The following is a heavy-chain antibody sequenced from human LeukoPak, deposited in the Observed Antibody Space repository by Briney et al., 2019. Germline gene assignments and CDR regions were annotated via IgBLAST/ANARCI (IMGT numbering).Heavy chain of an antibody. CDR1: GFTFSSYE. Sequence: GGSLRLSCAASGFTFSSYEMNWVRQAPGKGLGWVSYISSSGSTIYYADSVKGRFTSSRDNAKNSLYLQMNSLRAEDTAVYYCARGGETTVTTFWFDPWGQGTLVTVSS. J-gene: IGHJ5*02. CDR2: ISSSGSTI. CDR3: ARGGETTVTTFWFDP. D-gene: IGHD4-17*01. V-gene: IGHV3-48*03.